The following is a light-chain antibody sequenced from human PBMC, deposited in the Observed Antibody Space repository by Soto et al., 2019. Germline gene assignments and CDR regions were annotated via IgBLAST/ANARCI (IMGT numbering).Light chain of an antibody. CDR3: SSYTRSSAPYV. Sequence: QSVLTQPASVSGSPGESITISCTGTSSDVGGYNSVSWYQQHPGKAPKLMIYAVSNRPSGVSNRFSGSKSGNTASLTISGLQAEDEADYYCSSYTRSSAPYVFGTGTKVTVL. CDR1: SSDVGGYNS. J-gene: IGLJ1*01. V-gene: IGLV2-14*01. CDR2: AVS.